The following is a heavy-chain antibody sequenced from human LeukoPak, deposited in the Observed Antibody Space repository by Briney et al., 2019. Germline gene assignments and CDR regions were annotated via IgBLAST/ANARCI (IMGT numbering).Heavy chain of an antibody. Sequence: KPSETLSLTCTVSGGSISSSSYYWGWIRQPPGKGLEWIGYIYYSGSTNYNPSLKSRVTISVDTSKNQFSLKLSSVTAADTAVYYCCYSSRLPLFDPWGQGTLVTVSS. J-gene: IGHJ5*02. V-gene: IGHV4-61*05. D-gene: IGHD6-13*01. CDR3: CYSSRLPLFDP. CDR2: IYYSGST. CDR1: GGSISSSSYY.